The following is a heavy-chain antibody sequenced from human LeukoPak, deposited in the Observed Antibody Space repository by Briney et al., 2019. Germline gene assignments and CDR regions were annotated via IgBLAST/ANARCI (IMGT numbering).Heavy chain of an antibody. Sequence: SETLSPTCAVSGGSISSSNWWSWVRQPPGKGLEWIGEIYHSGSTNYNPSLNSRVPISVDKSKNQFSLKLSSVTAADTAVYYCARVRSHRLVRYYYYYGMDVWGQGTTVTVSS. CDR3: ARVRSHRLVRYYYYYGMDV. CDR1: GGSISSSNW. V-gene: IGHV4-4*02. CDR2: IYHSGST. J-gene: IGHJ6*02. D-gene: IGHD6-19*01.